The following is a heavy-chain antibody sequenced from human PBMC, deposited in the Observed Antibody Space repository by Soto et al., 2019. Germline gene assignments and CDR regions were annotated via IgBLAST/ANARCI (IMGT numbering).Heavy chain of an antibody. CDR3: ARTPTGTTFDY. Sequence: GGSLRLSGAASGFTFSSYSMNWVRQAPGKGLEWVSSISSSSSYIYYADSVKGRFTISRDNAKNSLYLQMSSLRAEDTAVYYCARTPTGTTFDYWGQGTLVTVSP. J-gene: IGHJ4*02. V-gene: IGHV3-21*01. CDR2: ISSSSSYI. CDR1: GFTFSSYS. D-gene: IGHD1-1*01.